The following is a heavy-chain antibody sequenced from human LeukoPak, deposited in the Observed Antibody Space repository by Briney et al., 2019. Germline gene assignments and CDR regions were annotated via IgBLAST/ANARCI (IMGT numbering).Heavy chain of an antibody. V-gene: IGHV1-2*04. CDR2: INLYSGGS. CDR3: ARSYYYYGMDV. J-gene: IGHJ6*02. CDR1: RYTFTRYY. Sequence: VSVKVSCKASRYTFTRYYMLWVRQAAGQGLEGMGWINLYSGGSNYAQMLQGWITMTRDTSISTAYMELSSLSSADPALYSCARSYYYYGMDVWGQGTTVTVSS.